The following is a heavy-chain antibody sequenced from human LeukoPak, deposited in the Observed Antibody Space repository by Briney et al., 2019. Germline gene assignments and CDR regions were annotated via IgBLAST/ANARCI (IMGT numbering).Heavy chain of an antibody. CDR1: GGSFSGHY. CDR3: ARAESYDFWSGYYQGFDY. CDR2: INHSGST. V-gene: IGHV4-34*01. Sequence: PSETLSLTCAVYGGSFSGHYWSWIRQPPGKGLEWIGEINHSGSTNYNPSLKSRVTISVDTSKNQFSLKLSSVTAADTAVYYCARAESYDFWSGYYQGFDYWGQGTLVTVSS. J-gene: IGHJ4*02. D-gene: IGHD3-3*01.